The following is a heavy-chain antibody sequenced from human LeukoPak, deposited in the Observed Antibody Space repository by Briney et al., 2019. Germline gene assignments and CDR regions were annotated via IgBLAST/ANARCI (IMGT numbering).Heavy chain of an antibody. D-gene: IGHD4-23*01. CDR3: ARVVNRAWFDP. CDR2: IYFSGST. V-gene: IGHV4-61*01. J-gene: IGHJ5*02. Sequence: SETLSLTCTVSSGSVSSSSYYWSWIRQPPGKGLEWIGNIYFSGSTNCNPSLKSRVTLSVDTSKNQFSLKLTSVTAADTAVYYCARVVNRAWFDPWGQGTLVTVSS. CDR1: SGSVSSSSYY.